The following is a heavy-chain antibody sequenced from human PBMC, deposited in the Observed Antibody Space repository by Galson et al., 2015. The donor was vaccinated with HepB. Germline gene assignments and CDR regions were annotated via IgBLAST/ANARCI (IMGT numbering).Heavy chain of an antibody. CDR2: INPNSGGT. CDR1: GYTFTGYY. J-gene: IGHJ6*02. D-gene: IGHD6-19*01. CDR3: ARDLAAVAGTFDYYYYYGMDV. V-gene: IGHV1-2*04. Sequence: SVKVSCKASGYTFTGYYMHWVRQAPGQGLEWMGWINPNSGGTNYAQKFQGWVTMTRDTSISTAYMELSRLRSDDTAVYYCARDLAAVAGTFDYYYYYGMDVWGQGTTVTVSS.